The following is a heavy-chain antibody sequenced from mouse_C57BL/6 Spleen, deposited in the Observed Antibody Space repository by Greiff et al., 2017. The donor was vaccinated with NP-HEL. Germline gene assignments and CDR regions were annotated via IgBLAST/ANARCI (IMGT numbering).Heavy chain of an antibody. J-gene: IGHJ4*01. Sequence: EVQLQESGPGLVKPSQSLSLTCSVTGYSITSGYYWNWIRQFPGNKLEWMGYISYDGSNNYNPSLKNRISITRDTSKNQFFLKLNSVTTEDTATYYCARDRELGYAMDYWGQGTSVTVSS. D-gene: IGHD3-3*01. V-gene: IGHV3-6*01. CDR2: ISYDGSN. CDR1: GYSITSGYY. CDR3: ARDRELGYAMDY.